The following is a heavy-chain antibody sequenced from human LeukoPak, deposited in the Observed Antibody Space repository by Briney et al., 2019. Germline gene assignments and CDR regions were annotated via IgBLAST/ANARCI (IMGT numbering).Heavy chain of an antibody. J-gene: IGHJ4*02. Sequence: PSQTLSLTCTVSGGSISSGDYYWSWIRQPPGKGLEWIGHIYYSGSTYYNPSLKSRFTTSVDTSKNQFSLKLSSVTAADTAVYYCARREGSSESFDYWGQGTLVTVSS. V-gene: IGHV4-30-4*01. CDR1: GGSISSGDYY. CDR2: IYYSGST. D-gene: IGHD5-24*01. CDR3: ARREGSSESFDY.